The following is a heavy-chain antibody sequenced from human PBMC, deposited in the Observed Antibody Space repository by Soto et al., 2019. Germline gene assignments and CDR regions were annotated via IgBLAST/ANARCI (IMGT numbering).Heavy chain of an antibody. V-gene: IGHV1-69*05. CDR1: GGTFSSYA. J-gene: IGHJ6*02. D-gene: IGHD3-9*01. CDR3: ARDGAAHYDILTGYYSVGMDV. Sequence: SVKVSCKASGGTFSSYAISWVRQAPGQGLEWMGGIIPIFGTANYAQKFQGRVTMTTDTSASTAHMELRSLSSDDTALYYCARDGAAHYDILTGYYSVGMDVWGQGTTVTVSS. CDR2: IIPIFGTA.